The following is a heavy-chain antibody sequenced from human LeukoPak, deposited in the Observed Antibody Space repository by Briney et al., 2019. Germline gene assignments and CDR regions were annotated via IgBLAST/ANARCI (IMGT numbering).Heavy chain of an antibody. CDR3: ARARFYYDSSGYALLGAFDI. Sequence: PSETLSLTCTVSGGSISSYYWSWIRQPPGKGLERIGYIYYSGSANYNPSLKSRVTISVDTSKNQFSLKLSSVTAADTAVYYCARARFYYDSSGYALLGAFDIWGQGTMVTVSS. V-gene: IGHV4-59*01. D-gene: IGHD3-22*01. CDR1: GGSISSYY. J-gene: IGHJ3*02. CDR2: IYYSGSA.